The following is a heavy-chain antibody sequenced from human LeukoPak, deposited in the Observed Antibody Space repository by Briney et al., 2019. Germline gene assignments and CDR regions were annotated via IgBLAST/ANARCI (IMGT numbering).Heavy chain of an antibody. CDR3: ARSVGRELLWFGELLD. V-gene: IGHV4-61*01. J-gene: IGHJ4*02. CDR1: GGSFSSGSYY. Sequence: SETLSLTCTVSGGSFSSGSYYWSWLRQPPGTGLEWIGYIYYSGSTNYNPSLKSRVTISVDTSKNQFSLKLSSVTAADTAVYYCARSVGRELLWFGELLDWGQGTLVTVSS. CDR2: IYYSGST. D-gene: IGHD3-10*01.